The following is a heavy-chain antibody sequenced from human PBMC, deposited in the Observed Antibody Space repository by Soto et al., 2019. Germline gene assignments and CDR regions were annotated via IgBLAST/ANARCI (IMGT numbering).Heavy chain of an antibody. CDR3: ASQRRWIQLGRRYYGMDV. CDR1: GGTFSSYA. D-gene: IGHD5-18*01. V-gene: IGHV1-69*01. Sequence: QVQLVQSGAEVKKPGSSVKVSCKASGGTFSSYAISWVRQAPGQGLEWMGGIIPIFGTANYAQKFQGRVTIPADESTSTAYMELSSRRSEDPAVYYCASQRRWIQLGRRYYGMDVWGQGTTVTVS. J-gene: IGHJ6*02. CDR2: IIPIFGTA.